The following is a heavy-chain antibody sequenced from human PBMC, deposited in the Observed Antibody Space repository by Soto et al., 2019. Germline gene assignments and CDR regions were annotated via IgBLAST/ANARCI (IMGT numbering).Heavy chain of an antibody. CDR2: INPSGGT. CDR1: GGSFGTDY. V-gene: IGHV4-34*01. D-gene: IGHD3-22*01. J-gene: IGHJ6*03. CDR3: ARGGDSSLYYYYYMDV. Sequence: TSETLSLTCAVYGGSFGTDYWSWIRQPPGKGLEWIGEINPSGGTNYNPSLKSRVTISVDTSKNQFSLKLSSVTAADTAVYYCARGGDSSLYYYYYMDVWGKGTTVTVSS.